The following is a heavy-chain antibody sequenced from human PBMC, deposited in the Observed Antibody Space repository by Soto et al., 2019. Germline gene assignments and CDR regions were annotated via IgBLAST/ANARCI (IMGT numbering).Heavy chain of an antibody. CDR1: GCTAGSTY. CDR3: ARAPDL. CDR2: IYSGGTT. Sequence: GGSLRLSCAASGCTAGSTYMTWVRHAPGKGLEWVAVIYSGGTTYYSDSVRGRFTISRDNSKNTLYLQMNSPRAESTAVYYCARAPDLGGQGTRVTVS. J-gene: IGHJ4*02. V-gene: IGHV3-66*01.